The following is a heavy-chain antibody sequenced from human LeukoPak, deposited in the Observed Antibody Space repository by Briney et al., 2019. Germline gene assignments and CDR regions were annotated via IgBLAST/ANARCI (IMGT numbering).Heavy chain of an antibody. Sequence: GGSLRLSCAASGFTFSDYYMSWIRQAPGKGLEWVSYISSSGSTIYYADSVKGRFTISRDNAKNSLYLQMNSLRAEDTALYYCAREFGVASPYFDYWGQGTLVTVSS. CDR1: GFTFSDYY. D-gene: IGHD3-3*01. J-gene: IGHJ4*02. CDR2: ISSSGSTI. V-gene: IGHV3-11*01. CDR3: AREFGVASPYFDY.